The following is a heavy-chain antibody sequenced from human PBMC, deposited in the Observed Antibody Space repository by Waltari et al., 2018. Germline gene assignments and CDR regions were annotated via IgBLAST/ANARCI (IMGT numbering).Heavy chain of an antibody. CDR3: GREGGTSGYSGYLDT. V-gene: IGHV3-30*01. Sequence: QVQLVESGVGVVQPGRSLRLSCAAPAFTYRTSIIHWVRQAPGKGLEWVAAMSYDGFSKYYADSVKGRFSIGRDDSQNTVYLQANSLTTEDTAVYYCGREGGTSGYSGYLDTWGQGTLVTVSS. CDR1: AFTYRTSI. D-gene: IGHD2-15*01. CDR2: MSYDGFSK. J-gene: IGHJ4*02.